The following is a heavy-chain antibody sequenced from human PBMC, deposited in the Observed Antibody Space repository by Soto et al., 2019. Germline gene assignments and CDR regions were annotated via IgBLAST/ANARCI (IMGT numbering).Heavy chain of an antibody. CDR3: AKGSASSRPYYFDY. Sequence: GGSLRLSCAASGFTFSSYAMSWVRRAPGKGLEWVSAITDSGGDTYHADSVKGRLTISRENTKNTLYLQMNSLRAEDTAVYYCAKGSASSRPYYFDYWGQGTLVTVSS. D-gene: IGHD2-2*01. CDR2: ITDSGGDT. V-gene: IGHV3-23*01. CDR1: GFTFSSYA. J-gene: IGHJ4*02.